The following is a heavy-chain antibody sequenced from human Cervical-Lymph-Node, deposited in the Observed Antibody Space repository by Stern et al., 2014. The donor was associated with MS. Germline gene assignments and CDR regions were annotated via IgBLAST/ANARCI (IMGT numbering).Heavy chain of an antibody. J-gene: IGHJ6*02. CDR2: IIPILGIA. CDR3: ARGGTTVTSKGYYYYGMDV. CDR1: GGTFSSYT. Sequence: VQLVESGAEVKKPGSSVKVSCKASGGTFSSYTISWVRQAPGQGLEWMGRIIPILGIANYAQKFQGRVTITADKSTSTAYMDLSSLRSEDTAVYYCARGGTTVTSKGYYYYGMDVWGQGTTVTVSS. D-gene: IGHD4-17*01. V-gene: IGHV1-69*09.